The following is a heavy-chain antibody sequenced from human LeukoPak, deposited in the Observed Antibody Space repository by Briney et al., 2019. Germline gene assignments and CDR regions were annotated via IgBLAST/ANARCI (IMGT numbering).Heavy chain of an antibody. Sequence: SETLSLTCTVSGDSINNFYLSWIRQPAGQGLQWIGRIYTTGSITYNPSLKSRVTISMDTSKNQFSLQLNSVTPEDTAVYYCARGSGSYSAFDIWGQGTMVTVSS. J-gene: IGHJ3*02. CDR3: ARGSGSYSAFDI. CDR2: IYTTGSI. CDR1: GDSINNFY. V-gene: IGHV4-4*07. D-gene: IGHD1-26*01.